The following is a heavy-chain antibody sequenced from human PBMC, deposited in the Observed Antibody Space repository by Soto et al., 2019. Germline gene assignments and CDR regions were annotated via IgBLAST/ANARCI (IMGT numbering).Heavy chain of an antibody. J-gene: IGHJ5*02. CDR3: ARGIIIVGATSWFDP. D-gene: IGHD1-26*01. Sequence: PSETLSLTCAVYGGSFSGYYWSWIRQPPGKGLEWIGEINHSGSTNYNPSLKSRVTISVDTSKNQFSLKLSSVTAADTAVYYCARGIIIVGATSWFDPWGQGTLVTVSS. CDR2: INHSGST. V-gene: IGHV4-34*01. CDR1: GGSFSGYY.